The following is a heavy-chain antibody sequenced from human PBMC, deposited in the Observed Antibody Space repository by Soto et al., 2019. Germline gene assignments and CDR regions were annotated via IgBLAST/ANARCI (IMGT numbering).Heavy chain of an antibody. J-gene: IGHJ5*02. CDR1: GGSISSYY. V-gene: IGHV4-4*07. Sequence: SETLSLTCTVSGGSISSYYWSWIRQPAGKGLEWIGRIYSSGSSNYNPSLKSRVTMSVGTSKNQFSLKLSSVTAADTAVYYCARDPPGPIAGHWDPDWFDPWGQGTLVTVSS. D-gene: IGHD6-13*01. CDR3: ARDPPGPIAGHWDPDWFDP. CDR2: IYSSGSS.